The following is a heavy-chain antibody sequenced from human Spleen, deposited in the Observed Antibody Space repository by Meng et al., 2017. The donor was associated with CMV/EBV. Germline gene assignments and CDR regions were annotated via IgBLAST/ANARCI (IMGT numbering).Heavy chain of an antibody. V-gene: IGHV1-2*02. CDR2: ISPYIGNT. J-gene: IGHJ4*02. D-gene: IGHD3-16*01. Sequence: ASVKVSCKASGYTFNNFGIIWVRQAPGQGLEWMGWISPYIGNTNYAQKFQGRVTMTRDASINTAYMALTRLTSDDTAVYYCAKLGQLGYFGYWGQGTLVTVSS. CDR3: AKLGQLGYFGY. CDR1: GYTFNNFG.